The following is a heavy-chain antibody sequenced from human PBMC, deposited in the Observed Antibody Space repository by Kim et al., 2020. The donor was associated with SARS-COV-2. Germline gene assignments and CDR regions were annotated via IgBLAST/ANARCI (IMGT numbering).Heavy chain of an antibody. CDR1: GFTFSSYG. V-gene: IGHV3-30*18. J-gene: IGHJ4*02. Sequence: GGSLRLSCAASGFTFSSYGMHWVRQAPGKGLEWVAVISYDGSNKYYADSVKGRFTISRDNSKNTLYLQMNSLRDEDTAVYYCAKVGNWTYFDYWGQGTLVTVSS. CDR2: ISYDGSNK. CDR3: AKVGNWTYFDY. D-gene: IGHD1-20*01.